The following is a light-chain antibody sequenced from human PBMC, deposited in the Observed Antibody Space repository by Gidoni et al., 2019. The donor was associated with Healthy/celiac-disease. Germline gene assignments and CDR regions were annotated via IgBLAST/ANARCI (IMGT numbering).Light chain of an antibody. Sequence: EIVLTQSPGTLSLSPGERATLSCRASQSVSSSYLAWYQQKPGQAPRLLIYGASSRATGIPDRFSGSGCGTDFTITISRLEHEDFAVYYCQQYGSSPPFTFGPGTKVDIK. V-gene: IGKV3-20*01. CDR1: QSVSSSY. CDR3: QQYGSSPPFT. J-gene: IGKJ3*01. CDR2: GAS.